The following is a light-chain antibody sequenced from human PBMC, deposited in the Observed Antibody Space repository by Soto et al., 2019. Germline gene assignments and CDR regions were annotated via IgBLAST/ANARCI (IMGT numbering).Light chain of an antibody. V-gene: IGKV3-11*01. CDR1: QSVSSY. CDR2: DAS. J-gene: IGKJ4*01. CDR3: XQRSNWPRLT. Sequence: EIVLTQSPATLSLSPGVRATLSCRASQSVSSYLAWYQQKPGQAPRLLIYDASNRATGIPARFSGSGSGTHXXXXXXSLXPEDFAVYYCXQRSNWPRLTFGGGTKVEIK.